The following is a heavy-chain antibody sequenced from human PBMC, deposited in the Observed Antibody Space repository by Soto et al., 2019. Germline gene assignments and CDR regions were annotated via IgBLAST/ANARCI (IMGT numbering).Heavy chain of an antibody. CDR3: ASWLKEAAIGNYDYGMDV. D-gene: IGHD2-2*01. CDR2: IMPIFGAP. Sequence: QVQLVQSGAEVKKPGSSVKVSCKASGGTFSDYAFSWVRQAPGQGLEWLGGIMPIFGAPDYAQKFQGRVTITADESTRTTYMDMRSLRSEDTAVYYCASWLKEAAIGNYDYGMDVWGQGTTVTVSS. V-gene: IGHV1-69*12. J-gene: IGHJ6*02. CDR1: GGTFSDYA.